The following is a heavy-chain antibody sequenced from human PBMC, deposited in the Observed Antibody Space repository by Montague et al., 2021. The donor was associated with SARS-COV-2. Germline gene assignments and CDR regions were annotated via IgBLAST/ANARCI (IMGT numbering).Heavy chain of an antibody. CDR2: IYTSGST. V-gene: IGHV4-61*02. CDR3: ARESLHLTGYYNDYFDY. Sequence: TLSLTCTVSGGSISSGSYYWNWIRQPAGKGLEWIGRIYTSGSTXSNPSLKSRVTISVDTSKNQFSLKLSSVTAADTAVYYCARESLHLTGYYNDYFDYWGQGTLVTVSS. CDR1: GGSISSGSYY. J-gene: IGHJ4*02. D-gene: IGHD3-9*01.